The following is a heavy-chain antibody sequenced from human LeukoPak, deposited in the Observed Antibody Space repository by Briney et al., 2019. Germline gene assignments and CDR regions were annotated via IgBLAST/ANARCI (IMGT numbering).Heavy chain of an antibody. D-gene: IGHD1-20*01. J-gene: IGHJ5*02. CDR3: ARDTYTWNVDVFNP. V-gene: IGHV4-39*02. CDR2: IYYSGST. Sequence: SETLSLTCTVSGGSISSSSYYWGWIRQPPGKGLEWIGSIYYSGSTYYNPSLKSRVTISVDTSKNQFSLKLSSVTAADTAVYYCARDTYTWNVDVFNPWGQGTLVTVSS. CDR1: GGSISSSSYY.